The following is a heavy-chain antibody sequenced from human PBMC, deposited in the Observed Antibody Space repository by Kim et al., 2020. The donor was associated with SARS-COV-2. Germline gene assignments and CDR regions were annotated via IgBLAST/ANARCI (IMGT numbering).Heavy chain of an antibody. D-gene: IGHD2-15*01. Sequence: SVKVSCKASGGTFSSYAISWVRQAPGQGLEWMGGIIPIFGTANYAQKFQGRVTITADESTSTAYMELSSLRSEDTAVYYCARGGRLGYCSGGSCYTFDYWGQGTLVTVSS. V-gene: IGHV1-69*13. J-gene: IGHJ4*02. CDR1: GGTFSSYA. CDR3: ARGGRLGYCSGGSCYTFDY. CDR2: IIPIFGTA.